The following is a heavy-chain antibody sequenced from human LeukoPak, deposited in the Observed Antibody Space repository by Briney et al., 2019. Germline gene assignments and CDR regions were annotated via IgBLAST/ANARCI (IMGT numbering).Heavy chain of an antibody. D-gene: IGHD2-8*01. V-gene: IGHV1-18*01. CDR3: ARALPYCTNGVCYPDY. CDR2: ISAYNGNT. CDR1: GYTFTSYG. J-gene: IGHJ4*02. Sequence: GASVEVSCKASGYTFTSYGISWVRQAPGQGLEWTGWISAYNGNTNYAQKLQGRVTMTTDTSTSTAYMELRSLRSDDTAVYYCARALPYCTNGVCYPDYWGQGTLVTVSS.